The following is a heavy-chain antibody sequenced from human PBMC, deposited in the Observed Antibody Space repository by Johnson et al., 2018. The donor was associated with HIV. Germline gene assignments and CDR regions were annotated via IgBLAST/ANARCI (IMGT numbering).Heavy chain of an antibody. V-gene: IGHV3-30*04. J-gene: IGHJ3*02. CDR1: GFTFSSYA. Sequence: QVQLVESGGGLVQPGGSLRLSCAASGFTFSSYAVHWVRQAPGKGLEWVEVISYDGSNKYYAESVKGRFTLSRDNAKKSLYLQMNSLRAEDTALYYCAKGHWELLGGGDAFDIWGQGTMVSVSS. CDR2: ISYDGSNK. CDR3: AKGHWELLGGGDAFDI. D-gene: IGHD1-26*01.